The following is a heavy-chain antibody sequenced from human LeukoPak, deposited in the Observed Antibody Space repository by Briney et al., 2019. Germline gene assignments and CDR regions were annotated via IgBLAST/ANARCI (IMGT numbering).Heavy chain of an antibody. CDR3: GTGIQLDY. CDR2: IYYSGST. Sequence: PSETLSLTCTVSGGSISSSSYYWGWIRQPPGKGLEWIGSIYYSGSTYYNPSLKSRVTISVDTSKNQFSLKLSSVTAADTAVYYCGTGIQLDYWGQGTLVTVSS. J-gene: IGHJ4*02. V-gene: IGHV4-39*07. CDR1: GGSISSSSYY. D-gene: IGHD5-18*01.